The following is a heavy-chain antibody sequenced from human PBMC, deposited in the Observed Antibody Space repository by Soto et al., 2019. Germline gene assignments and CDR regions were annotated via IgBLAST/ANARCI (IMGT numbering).Heavy chain of an antibody. CDR3: ARDWTSTSCTSMSCPRGGWFDT. Sequence: QLQLLQSGAEVKPPGASVKVSCKASGYTFTNHGLSWVRQAPGQGLEWMGWINPFNANTYYAQNPQGRVTMTTDTSTSTAYMELTSLRPDDTAVYCCARDWTSTSCTSMSCPRGGWFDTWGQGTRLIVSS. CDR1: GYTFTNHG. V-gene: IGHV1-18*04. CDR2: INPFNANT. J-gene: IGHJ5*02. D-gene: IGHD2-15*01.